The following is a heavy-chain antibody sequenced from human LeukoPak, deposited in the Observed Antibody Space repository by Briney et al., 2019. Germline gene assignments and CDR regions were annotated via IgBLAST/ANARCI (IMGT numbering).Heavy chain of an antibody. D-gene: IGHD3-10*01. CDR2: IYHSGST. V-gene: IGHV4-38-2*01. J-gene: IGHJ4*02. CDR3: AINLWFGELPTY. CDR1: GYSISSGYY. Sequence: SETLSLTCAVSGYSISSGYYWGWIRQPPGKGLEWIGSIYHSGSTYSNPSFKSRVTISVDTSKNQFSLKLSSVTAADTAVYYCAINLWFGELPTYWGQGTLVTVSS.